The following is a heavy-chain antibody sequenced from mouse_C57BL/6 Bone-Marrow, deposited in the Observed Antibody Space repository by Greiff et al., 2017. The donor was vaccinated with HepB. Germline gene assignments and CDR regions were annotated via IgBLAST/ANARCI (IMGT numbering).Heavy chain of an antibody. Sequence: VQLQQPGAELVKPGASVKLSCKASGYTFTSYWMHWVKQRPGQGLEWIGMIHPNSGSTNYNEKFKSKATLTVDKSSTTAYMQLSILTSEDSAVYYCARRSITTVVATDYWGQGTTLTVSS. CDR2: IHPNSGST. CDR1: GYTFTSYW. CDR3: ARRSITTVVATDY. V-gene: IGHV1-64*01. D-gene: IGHD1-1*01. J-gene: IGHJ2*01.